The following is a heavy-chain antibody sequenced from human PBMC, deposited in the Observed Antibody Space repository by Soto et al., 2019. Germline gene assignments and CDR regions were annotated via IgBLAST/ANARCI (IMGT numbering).Heavy chain of an antibody. D-gene: IGHD6-13*01. CDR2: IYYSGST. J-gene: IGHJ4*02. CDR1: GGSISSSSYY. CDR3: ASLHGYSSSWSPSPFDY. Sequence: QLQLQESGPGLVKPSETLSLTCTVSGGSISSSSYYWGWIRQPPGKGLEWIGSIYYSGSTYYNPSLKSRSTISADTSKNQFSLKLSSVTAADTAVYYCASLHGYSSSWSPSPFDYWGQGTLVTVSS. V-gene: IGHV4-39*01.